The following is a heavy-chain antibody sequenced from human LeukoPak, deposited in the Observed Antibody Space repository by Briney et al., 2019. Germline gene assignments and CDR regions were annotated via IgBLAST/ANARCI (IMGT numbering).Heavy chain of an antibody. D-gene: IGHD4-23*01. CDR3: ARESTEVTPGY. J-gene: IGHJ4*02. CDR1: GFTLSNFW. Sequence: GGSLRLSCAASGFTLSNFWMSWVRQAPGKGLEWVANMERDGSEKNYVDAVKGRFTISRDNAKNTLFLQMNSLRGDDTAVYYCARESTEVTPGYWGQGTLVTVSS. V-gene: IGHV3-7*01. CDR2: MERDGSEK.